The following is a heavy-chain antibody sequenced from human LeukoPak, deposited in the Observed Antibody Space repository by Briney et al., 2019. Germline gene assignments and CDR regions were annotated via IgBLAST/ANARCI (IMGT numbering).Heavy chain of an antibody. V-gene: IGHV4-4*07. J-gene: IGHJ3*02. CDR1: GGSISSYY. CDR2: IYTSGST. Sequence: PSETLSLTCTVSGGSISSYYWSWIRQPAGKGLEWIGRIYTSGSTNYNPSLKSRVTMSVDTSKNQFSLKLSSVTAADTAVYYCARDVLLWFGELLPRAFDIWGQGTMVTVSS. D-gene: IGHD3-10*01. CDR3: ARDVLLWFGELLPRAFDI.